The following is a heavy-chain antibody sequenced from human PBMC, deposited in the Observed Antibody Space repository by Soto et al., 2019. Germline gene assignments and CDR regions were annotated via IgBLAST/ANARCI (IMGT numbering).Heavy chain of an antibody. CDR1: GGSISSYY. V-gene: IGHV4-59*01. D-gene: IGHD2-8*01. Sequence: SETLSLTCTVSGGSISSYYWSWIRQPPGKGLEWIGYIYYSGSTNYNPSLKSRVTISVDTSKNQFSLKLSSVTAADTAVYYCARAPPSGMADPNGQFDYWGQGTLVTVSS. CDR3: ARAPPSGMADPNGQFDY. J-gene: IGHJ4*02. CDR2: IYYSGST.